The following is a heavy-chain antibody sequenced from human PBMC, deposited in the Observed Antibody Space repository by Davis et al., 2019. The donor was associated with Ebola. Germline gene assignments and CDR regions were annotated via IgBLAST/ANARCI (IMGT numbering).Heavy chain of an antibody. CDR1: GFTFSRYS. D-gene: IGHD4-17*01. CDR2: ISSSSSYI. J-gene: IGHJ4*02. Sequence: GESLKISCAASGFTFSRYSMNWVRQAPGKGLEWVSSISSSSSYIYYADSVKGRFTISRDNAKNSLYLQMNSLRAEDTAVYYCARDDYGDSHFDYWGQGTLVTVSS. V-gene: IGHV3-21*01. CDR3: ARDDYGDSHFDY.